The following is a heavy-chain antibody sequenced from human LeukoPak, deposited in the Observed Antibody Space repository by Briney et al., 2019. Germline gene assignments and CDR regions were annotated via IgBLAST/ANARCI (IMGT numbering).Heavy chain of an antibody. CDR1: GFTFSNYN. Sequence: GGSLRLSCAASGFTFSNYNMNWVRQAPGKGLEWVSSISSSSTYIYYADSVKGRFTISRDNAKYSLYLQMNSLRAEDTAVCYCSRGGCSSTSCKPGYWGQGTLVTVSS. CDR2: ISSSSTYI. D-gene: IGHD2-2*01. J-gene: IGHJ4*02. CDR3: SRGGCSSTSCKPGY. V-gene: IGHV3-21*06.